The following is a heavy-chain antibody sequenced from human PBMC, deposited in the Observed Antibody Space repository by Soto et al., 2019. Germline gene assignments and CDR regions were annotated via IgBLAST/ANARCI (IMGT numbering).Heavy chain of an antibody. CDR2: IIPNFGTA. Sequence: QVQLVQSGAEVKKPGSSVKVSCKASGGTFSSYAISWVRQAPGQGLEWMGGIIPNFGTASYAQKFQGRVTITADESTSTAYMEPSSLRSEDTAVYYCASPPRHSDYYDSSCSFDYCGQGTLVTVSS. V-gene: IGHV1-69*01. J-gene: IGHJ4*02. D-gene: IGHD3-22*01. CDR3: ASPPRHSDYYDSSCSFDY. CDR1: GGTFSSYA.